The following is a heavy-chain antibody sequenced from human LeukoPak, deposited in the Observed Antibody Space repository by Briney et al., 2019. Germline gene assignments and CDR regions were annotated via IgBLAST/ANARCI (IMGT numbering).Heavy chain of an antibody. CDR2: INHSGST. Sequence: SETLSLTCAVYGGSFSGYYWGWIRQPPGKGLEWIGEINHSGSTNYNPSLKSRVTISVDTSKNQFSLKLSSVTAADTAVYYCARYESGYDYDWFDYWGQGTLVTVSS. V-gene: IGHV4-34*01. CDR1: GGSFSGYY. D-gene: IGHD5-12*01. J-gene: IGHJ4*02. CDR3: ARYESGYDYDWFDY.